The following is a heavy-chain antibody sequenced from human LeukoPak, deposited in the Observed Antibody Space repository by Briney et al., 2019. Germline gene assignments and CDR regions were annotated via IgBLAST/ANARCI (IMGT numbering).Heavy chain of an antibody. CDR1: GFTFSRNW. CDR2: INSDGSIT. CDR3: ARERFGEPVDY. D-gene: IGHD3-10*01. Sequence: GGSLRLSCAASGFTFSRNWMHWVRQAPGKGLVWVSRINSDGSITNYADSVKGRFTISRDNAKNSLYLQMNSLRAEDTAVYYCARERFGEPVDYWGQGTLVTVSS. V-gene: IGHV3-74*01. J-gene: IGHJ4*02.